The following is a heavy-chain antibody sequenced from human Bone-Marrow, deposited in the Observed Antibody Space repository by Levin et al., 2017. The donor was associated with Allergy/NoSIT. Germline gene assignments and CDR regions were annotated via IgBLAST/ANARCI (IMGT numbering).Heavy chain of an antibody. CDR3: AKDASSGFPQS. Sequence: QSGGSLRLSCEASGFTFSSYVMNWVRQAPGKGLEWVSGISGSGAGTYYADSVKGRFTVSRDNSKNTVYLQMNSLRAEDTAIYYCAKDASSGFPQSWGQGILVTVSS. CDR2: ISGSGAGT. J-gene: IGHJ5*02. V-gene: IGHV3-23*01. CDR1: GFTFSSYV. D-gene: IGHD6-19*01.